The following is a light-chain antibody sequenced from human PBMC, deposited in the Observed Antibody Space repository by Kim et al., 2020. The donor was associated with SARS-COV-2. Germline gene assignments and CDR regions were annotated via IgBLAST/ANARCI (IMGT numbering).Light chain of an antibody. CDR1: QVINNY. CDR2: DAS. J-gene: IGKJ4*01. V-gene: IGKV1-9*01. CDR3: QQLSDFPLT. Sequence: SASVGDNFTIACRASQVINNYLAWYQQKPGEAPKLLIFDASTLQSGVPSRFSGRRSGTDFTLTISSLQHEDFATYYCQQLSDFPLTFGGGTKVEI.